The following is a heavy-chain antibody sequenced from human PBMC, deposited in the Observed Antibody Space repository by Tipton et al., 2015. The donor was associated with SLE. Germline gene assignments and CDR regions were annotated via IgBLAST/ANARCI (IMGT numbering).Heavy chain of an antibody. J-gene: IGHJ2*01. Sequence: TLSLTCTVSGGSISSHYWSWFRQPPGRELEWIGYIYHSGSTNYNPSLKSRVTMSVDTSKNQFSLKLSSVTTADTAVYYCARDLGAGWGGHWYFDLWGRGTLLTVSS. CDR2: IYHSGST. CDR3: ARDLGAGWGGHWYFDL. CDR1: GGSISSHY. V-gene: IGHV4-59*11. D-gene: IGHD3-16*01.